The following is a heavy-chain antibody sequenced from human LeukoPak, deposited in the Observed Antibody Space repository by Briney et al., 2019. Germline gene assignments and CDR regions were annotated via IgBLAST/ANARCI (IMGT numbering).Heavy chain of an antibody. J-gene: IGHJ3*02. CDR3: ARDLAQFDI. V-gene: IGHV3-7*01. CDR1: GFTFSQYW. Sequence: PGGSLRLSCAASGFTFSQYWMSWVRQAPGKGLEWVANIKQDGHEIYYGDSVKGRFTISRDNSKNTLYLQMNSLRAEDTAVYYCARDLAQFDIWGQGTMVTVSS. CDR2: IKQDGHEI.